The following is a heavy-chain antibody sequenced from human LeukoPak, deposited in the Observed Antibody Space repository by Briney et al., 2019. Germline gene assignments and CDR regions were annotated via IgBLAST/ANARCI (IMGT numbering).Heavy chain of an antibody. D-gene: IGHD3-10*01. J-gene: IGHJ4*02. CDR3: ARGRGYYGPYYFDY. V-gene: IGHV4-59*01. CDR2: IYYSGST. Sequence: PSETLSLTCTVSGGSISSYYWSWIRQPPGKGLEWIGYIYYSGSTNYNPSLKSRVTISVGTSKNQFSLKLSSMTAADTAVYYCARGRGYYGPYYFDYWGQGTLVTVSS. CDR1: GGSISSYY.